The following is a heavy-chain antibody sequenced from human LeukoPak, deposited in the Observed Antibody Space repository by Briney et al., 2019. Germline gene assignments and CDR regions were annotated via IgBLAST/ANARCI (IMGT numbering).Heavy chain of an antibody. Sequence: PSETLSLTCTVSGDSITNYYWNWIRRPAGKGLEWIGRIHTSGTTNHNPSLKSRVTMSVDTSMNQFSLKLSSVTAADTAVYYCARLGDSSSSGIDYWGQGTLVTVSS. D-gene: IGHD6-6*01. CDR1: GDSITNYY. CDR3: ARLGDSSSSGIDY. V-gene: IGHV4-4*07. CDR2: IHTSGTT. J-gene: IGHJ4*02.